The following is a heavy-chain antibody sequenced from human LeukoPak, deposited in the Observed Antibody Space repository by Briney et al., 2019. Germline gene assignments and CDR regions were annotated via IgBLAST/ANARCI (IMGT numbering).Heavy chain of an antibody. D-gene: IGHD3-10*01. V-gene: IGHV3-30*02. Sequence: GGSLRLSCAASGFTFSSYGMHWVCQAPGKGLEWVAFIRYDRSNKYYADSVKGRFTISRDNSKNTLYLQMNSLRAEDTAVYYCAKADYGSGSHYFDYWGQGTLVTVSS. CDR3: AKADYGSGSHYFDY. CDR1: GFTFSSYG. CDR2: IRYDRSNK. J-gene: IGHJ4*02.